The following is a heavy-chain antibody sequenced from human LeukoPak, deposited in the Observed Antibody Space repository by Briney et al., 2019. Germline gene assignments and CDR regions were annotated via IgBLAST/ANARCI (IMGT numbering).Heavy chain of an antibody. V-gene: IGHV3-48*02. CDR2: ISVSLI. CDR3: ARGRYSSSWYFDY. Sequence: GGSLRLSCAASGFTFSTYSMNWVRQAPGKGPEWVSYISVSLIYYAESVKGRFTISRDNAKNSLYLQMNSLRDEDTAVYYCARGRYSSSWYFDYWGQGTLVTASS. J-gene: IGHJ4*02. CDR1: GFTFSTYS. D-gene: IGHD6-13*01.